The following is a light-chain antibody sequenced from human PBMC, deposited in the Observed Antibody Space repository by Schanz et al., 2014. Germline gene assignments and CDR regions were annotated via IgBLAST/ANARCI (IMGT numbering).Light chain of an antibody. Sequence: EIVLTQSPATLSLSPGERATLSCRASETVTTYLAWYQQKPGQAPRLLIYDSSNSATGIPARFSGGGSGTDFTLTISSLEPEDFAVYYCQQRKKWPITFGQGTRLEIK. CDR1: ETVTTY. V-gene: IGKV3-11*01. CDR2: DSS. J-gene: IGKJ5*01. CDR3: QQRKKWPIT.